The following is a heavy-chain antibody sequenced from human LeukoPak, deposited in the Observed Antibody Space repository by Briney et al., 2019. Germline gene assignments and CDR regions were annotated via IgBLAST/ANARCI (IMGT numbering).Heavy chain of an antibody. V-gene: IGHV4-34*01. CDR2: INHSGST. CDR3: ARLGIAAPAGFDY. D-gene: IGHD6-13*01. J-gene: IGHJ4*02. Sequence: SETLSLTCAVYGGSFSGYYWSWLRQPPGKGLEWIGEINHSGSTNYNPSLKSRVTISVDTSKNQFALKLSSVTAADTAVYYCARLGIAAPAGFDYWGQGTLVTVSS. CDR1: GGSFSGYY.